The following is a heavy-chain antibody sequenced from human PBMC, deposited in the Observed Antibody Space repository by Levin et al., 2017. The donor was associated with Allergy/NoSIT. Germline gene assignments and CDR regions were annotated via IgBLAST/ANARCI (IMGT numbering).Heavy chain of an antibody. V-gene: IGHV4-34*01. CDR3: ARSPGRRQQLPGVLKLFDY. Sequence: SQTLSLTCAVYGGSFSGYYWSWIRQPPGKGLEWIGEINHSGSTNYNPSLKSRVTISVDTSKNQFSLKLSSVTAADTAVYYCARSPGRRQQLPGVLKLFDYWGQGTLVTVSS. J-gene: IGHJ4*02. CDR2: INHSGST. CDR1: GGSFSGYY. D-gene: IGHD6-13*01.